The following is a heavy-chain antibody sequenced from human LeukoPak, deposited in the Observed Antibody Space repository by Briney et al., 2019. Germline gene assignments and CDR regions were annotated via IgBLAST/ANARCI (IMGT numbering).Heavy chain of an antibody. V-gene: IGHV4-39*01. CDR2: IYYSGST. CDR3: ARGRGGYRYEIFFDY. CDR1: GGSISSSSYY. Sequence: PSETLSLTCTVSGGSISSSSYYWGWIRQPPGKGLEWIGSIYYSGSTYYNPSLKSRVTISVDTSKNQFSLKLSSVTAADTAVYYCARGRGGYRYEIFFDYWGQGTLVTVSS. D-gene: IGHD3-16*02. J-gene: IGHJ4*02.